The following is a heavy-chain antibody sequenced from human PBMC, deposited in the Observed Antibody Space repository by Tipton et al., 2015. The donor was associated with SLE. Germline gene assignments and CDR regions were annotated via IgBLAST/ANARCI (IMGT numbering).Heavy chain of an antibody. CDR1: GGSISSSSYY. J-gene: IGHJ4*02. V-gene: IGHV4-39*07. CDR2: IYYSGST. D-gene: IGHD6-13*01. Sequence: TLSLTCTVSGGSISSSSYYWGWIRQPPGKGLEWIGSIYYSGSTYYNPPLKSRFTISVDTSKNQFSLKLSSVTAADTAVYYCAREAYSSSWYSGDYWGQGTLVTVSS. CDR3: AREAYSSSWYSGDY.